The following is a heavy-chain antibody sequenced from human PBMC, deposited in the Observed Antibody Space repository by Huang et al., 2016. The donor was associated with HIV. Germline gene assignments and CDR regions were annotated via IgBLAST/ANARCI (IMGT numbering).Heavy chain of an antibody. J-gene: IGHJ4*02. CDR1: GYILTELA. V-gene: IGHV1-24*01. CDR3: ATHSGGDSYAPYN. D-gene: IGHD2-21*02. CDR2: YDPEDGET. Sequence: QVQLVQSGAEVRKPGASVKVSCKASGYILTELAMHGVRQSPGKGLEWMGGYDPEDGETMYAEKLQGRVTMTEDTSTDTAYLELSGLTSDDTAVYYCATHSGGDSYAPYNWGQGTLVTVSS.